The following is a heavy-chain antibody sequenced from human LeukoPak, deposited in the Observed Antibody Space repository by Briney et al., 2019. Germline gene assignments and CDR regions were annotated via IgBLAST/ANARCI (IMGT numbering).Heavy chain of an antibody. CDR2: ISTSTTTI. D-gene: IGHD6-6*01. CDR1: GFTFSSYS. Sequence: PGGSLRLSCEASGFTFSSYSMNWVRQAPGRGLEWISYISTSTTTIYYANSVKGRFTISRDNAKKSLYLQMNSLRVEDTGVYYCTRDPRHFDSCGQGTLVTVSS. CDR3: TRDPRHFDS. J-gene: IGHJ5*01. V-gene: IGHV3-48*01.